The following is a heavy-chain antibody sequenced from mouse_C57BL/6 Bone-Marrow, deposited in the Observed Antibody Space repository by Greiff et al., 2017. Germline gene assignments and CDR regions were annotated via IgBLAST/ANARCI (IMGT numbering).Heavy chain of an antibody. J-gene: IGHJ1*03. Sequence: QVQLQQPGAELVKPGASVKLSCKASGYTFTSYWMHWVKQRPGRGLEWIGRIDPNSGGNKYNEKFKSKATLTVAKPSSTAYMPLSSLTSEDAAVYYCARGYYDDSSEWYFDDWGTGTTVTVFS. D-gene: IGHD1-1*01. CDR2: IDPNSGGN. CDR3: ARGYYDDSSEWYFDD. V-gene: IGHV1-72*01. CDR1: GYTFTSYW.